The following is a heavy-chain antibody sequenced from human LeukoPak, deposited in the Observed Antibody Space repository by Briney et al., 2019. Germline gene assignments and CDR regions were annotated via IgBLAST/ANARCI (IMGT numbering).Heavy chain of an antibody. Sequence: PGGSLRLSCAASGFTFDDYGMSWVRQAPGKGLEWVSGINWNGGSTGYADSVKGRFTISRDNANRMLSLHINSLRAEDTAVYYCARDRGSTDFDYWGQGTLVTVSS. V-gene: IGHV3-20*04. CDR3: ARDRGSTDFDY. CDR1: GFTFDDYG. D-gene: IGHD3-10*01. CDR2: INWNGGST. J-gene: IGHJ4*02.